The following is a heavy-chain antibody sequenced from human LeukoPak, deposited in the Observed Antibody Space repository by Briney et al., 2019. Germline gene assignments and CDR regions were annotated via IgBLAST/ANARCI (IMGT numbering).Heavy chain of an antibody. CDR1: GGSISSSSYY. V-gene: IGHV4-39*02. CDR3: ARERGDKITEKDYYYYYMDV. CDR2: IYYSGST. J-gene: IGHJ6*03. Sequence: KASETLSLTCTVSGGSISSSSYYWGWIRQPPGKGLEWIGSIYYSGSTYYNPSLKSRVTISVDTSKNQFSLKLSSVTAADTAVYYCARERGDKITEKDYYYYYMDVWGKGTTVTVSS. D-gene: IGHD3-10*01.